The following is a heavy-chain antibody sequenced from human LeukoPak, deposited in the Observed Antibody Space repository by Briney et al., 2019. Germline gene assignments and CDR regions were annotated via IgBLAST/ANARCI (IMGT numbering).Heavy chain of an antibody. V-gene: IGHV1-2*02. D-gene: IGHD3-10*01. CDR1: GYTFTDYH. J-gene: IGHJ4*02. CDR2: IHPRSGDT. Sequence: ASVKVSCKASGYTFTDYHLHWVRQAPGQGLEWMGWIHPRSGDTNYAQKFQGRVTMTRDTSINTAYMDLNSLRSDDTAVYYCARDGEYGSGSYYRGCFDYWGPGALVTVSS. CDR3: ARDGEYGSGSYYRGCFDY.